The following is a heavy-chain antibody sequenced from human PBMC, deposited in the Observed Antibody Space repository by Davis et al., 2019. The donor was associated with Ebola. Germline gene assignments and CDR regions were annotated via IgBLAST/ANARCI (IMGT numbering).Heavy chain of an antibody. J-gene: IGHJ6*04. V-gene: IGHV1-24*01. CDR1: GYTLTELF. CDR3: ATAKVGATVYGMDV. Sequence: AASVKVSCKVSGYTLTELFMHWVRQAPGKGLEWMGGFDPEDGETIYAQKFQGRVTMTEDTSTDTAYMELSSLRSEDTAVYYCATAKVGATVYGMDVWGKGTTVTVSS. CDR2: FDPEDGET. D-gene: IGHD1-26*01.